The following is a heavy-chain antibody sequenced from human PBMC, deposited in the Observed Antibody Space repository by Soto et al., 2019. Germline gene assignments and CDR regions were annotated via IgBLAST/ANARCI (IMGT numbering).Heavy chain of an antibody. Sequence: QVQLVQSGAEVKKPGASVKVSCKASGYTFTSYYMHWVRQAPGQGLEWMGIINPSGGSTSYGQKSQGRVTMTRDTSTSTVYMELSSLRSEDTAVYYCARGDVVVVAATSKQPPSPFDYWGQGTLVTVSS. CDR3: ARGDVVVVAATSKQPPSPFDY. V-gene: IGHV1-46*03. J-gene: IGHJ4*02. CDR2: INPSGGST. CDR1: GYTFTSYY. D-gene: IGHD2-15*01.